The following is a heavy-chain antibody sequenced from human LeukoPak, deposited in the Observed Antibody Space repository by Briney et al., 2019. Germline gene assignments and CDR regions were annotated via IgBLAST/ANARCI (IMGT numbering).Heavy chain of an antibody. J-gene: IGHJ5*02. CDR3: VLEGNWNYIARPGITGFDP. CDR1: GGTFRSYA. Sequence: SVKVSCKASGGTFRSYAISWVRQAPGQGREWMGRIIPIFGTANYAQKSQGRVTITTDESTSTAYLELSSLRSEDTAVYYCVLEGNWNYIARPGITGFDPWGQGTLVTVSS. V-gene: IGHV1-69*05. CDR2: IIPIFGTA. D-gene: IGHD1-7*01.